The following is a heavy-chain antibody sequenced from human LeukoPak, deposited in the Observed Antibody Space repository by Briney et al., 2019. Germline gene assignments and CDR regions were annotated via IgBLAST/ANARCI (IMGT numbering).Heavy chain of an antibody. J-gene: IGHJ5*02. CDR1: GYTFTSYW. D-gene: IGHD6-6*01. CDR2: IYPGDSDT. CDR3: ARLIVGSSSTGWFDP. Sequence: GGSLKISCQSSGYTFTSYWIGWVRPMPGKGLQWMGIIYPGDSDTTYSPSFQGQVTISADKSISTAYLQWSSLKASDTAIYYCARLIVGSSSTGWFDPWGQGTLVTVSS. V-gene: IGHV5-51*01.